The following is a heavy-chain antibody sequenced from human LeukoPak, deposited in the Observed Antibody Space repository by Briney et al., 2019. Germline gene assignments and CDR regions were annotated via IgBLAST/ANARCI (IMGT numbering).Heavy chain of an antibody. CDR1: GFTFDSFA. CDR2: ISGSGAST. Sequence: GGSLRLSCAASGFTFDSFAMSWVRQAPGKGLEWLSAISGSGASTYYGDSVKGRFTISRDNSKNTLYLQMNSLRAEDTAVYYCAKARLQVIGYFQHWGQGTLVTVSS. CDR3: AKARLQVIGYFQH. J-gene: IGHJ1*01. V-gene: IGHV3-23*01. D-gene: IGHD2/OR15-2a*01.